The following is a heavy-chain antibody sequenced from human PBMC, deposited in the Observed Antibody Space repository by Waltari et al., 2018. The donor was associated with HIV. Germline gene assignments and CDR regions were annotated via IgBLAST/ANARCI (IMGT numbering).Heavy chain of an antibody. J-gene: IGHJ3*02. CDR1: GFTVSSNY. D-gene: IGHD3-22*01. CDR3: ARAEGDYYDSSGYYVNAFDI. Sequence: EVQLVESGGGLIQPGGSLRLSCAASGFTVSSNYMSWVRQAPGKGLEWVSVIYSGGSTYYADSVKGRFTISRDNSKNTLYLQMNSLRAEDTAVYYCARAEGDYYDSSGYYVNAFDIWGQGTMVTVSS. V-gene: IGHV3-53*01. CDR2: IYSGGST.